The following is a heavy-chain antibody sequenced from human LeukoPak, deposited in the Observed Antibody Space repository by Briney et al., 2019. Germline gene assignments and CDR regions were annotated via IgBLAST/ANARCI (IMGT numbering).Heavy chain of an antibody. CDR2: ISSSSSYI. V-gene: IGHV3-21*01. CDR1: GFTFSSYA. Sequence: GGSLRLSCAASGFTFSSYAMSWVRQAPGKGLEWVSSISSSSSYIYYADSVKGRFTISRDNAKNSLYLQMNSLRAEDTAVYYCARVGVDLFDYWGQGTLVTVSS. D-gene: IGHD3-3*01. J-gene: IGHJ4*02. CDR3: ARVGVDLFDY.